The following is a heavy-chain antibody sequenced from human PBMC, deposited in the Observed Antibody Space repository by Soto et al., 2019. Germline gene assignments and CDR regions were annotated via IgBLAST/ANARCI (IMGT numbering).Heavy chain of an antibody. CDR2: ISGSGDTT. Sequence: EVQLLESGGGLVQPGGSLRLSCAGSGFRFSSFAMAWVRQAPGKGLEWVSAISGSGDTTYYADSVEGRFTISRDNVKNTLYLEMNSLRAEDTAVYYCARDEWVRWSGELLRNWFDPWGQGTLVIVSS. J-gene: IGHJ5*02. D-gene: IGHD3-10*01. CDR1: GFRFSSFA. V-gene: IGHV3-23*01. CDR3: ARDEWVRWSGELLRNWFDP.